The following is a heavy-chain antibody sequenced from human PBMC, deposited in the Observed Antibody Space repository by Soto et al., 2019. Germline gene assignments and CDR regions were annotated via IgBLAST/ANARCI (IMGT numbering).Heavy chain of an antibody. Sequence: ASVKVSCKASGYTFTSYAMHWVRQAPGQRLEWMGWINAGNGYTKYSQKFQGRVTVTRDTSASTAYVELSSLRSEDTAVYYCATAVDDCSTTTCYVIDYWGQGTLVTVSS. CDR3: ATAVDDCSTTTCYVIDY. D-gene: IGHD2-2*01. V-gene: IGHV1-3*01. CDR2: INAGNGYT. J-gene: IGHJ4*02. CDR1: GYTFTSYA.